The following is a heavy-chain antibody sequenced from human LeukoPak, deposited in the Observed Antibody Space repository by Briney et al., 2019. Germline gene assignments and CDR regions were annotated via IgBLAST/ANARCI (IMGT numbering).Heavy chain of an antibody. Sequence: SETLSLTCAVYGGSFSGYYWSWIRQPPGKGLEWIGEINHSGSTNYNPSLKSRVTISVDTSKNQFSLKLSSVTAADTAVYYSARDRYYYGSGSYGLNWFDPWGQGTLVTVSS. J-gene: IGHJ5*02. CDR2: INHSGST. V-gene: IGHV4-34*01. D-gene: IGHD3-10*01. CDR1: GGSFSGYY. CDR3: ARDRYYYGSGSYGLNWFDP.